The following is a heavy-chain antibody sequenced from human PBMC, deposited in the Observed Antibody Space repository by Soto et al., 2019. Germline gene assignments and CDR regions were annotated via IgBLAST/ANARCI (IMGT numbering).Heavy chain of an antibody. CDR3: ATSYGSGSTHFDS. J-gene: IGHJ4*02. D-gene: IGHD3-10*01. V-gene: IGHV1-69*02. Sequence: QVQLVQSGAEVKKPGSSVKVSCTASGGTFNSYTINWVRQAPGRGLEWVGRVNPIVGMSNSALKFQGRVTITADKSTSTDFRYLTSLKSEDTAVYYGATSYGSGSTHFDSWGQGTLVTVS. CDR1: GGTFNSYT. CDR2: VNPIVGMS.